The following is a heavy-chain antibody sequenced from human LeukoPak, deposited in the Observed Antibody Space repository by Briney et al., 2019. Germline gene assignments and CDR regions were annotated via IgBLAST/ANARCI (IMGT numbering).Heavy chain of an antibody. J-gene: IGHJ4*02. V-gene: IGHV1-46*01. D-gene: IGHD3-3*01. Sequence: GASVKVSCKASGYTFTSYGISWVRQARGQRLEWMGIINPSGGSTSYAQKFQGRVTMTRDTSTSTVYMELSSLRSEDTAVYYCARIGYDFWSGLARWGQGTLVTVSS. CDR1: GYTFTSYG. CDR2: INPSGGST. CDR3: ARIGYDFWSGLAR.